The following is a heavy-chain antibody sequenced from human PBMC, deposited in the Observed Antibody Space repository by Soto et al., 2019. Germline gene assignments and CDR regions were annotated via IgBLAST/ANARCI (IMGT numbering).Heavy chain of an antibody. Sequence: GASVKVSCKASGGTFSSYAISWVRQAPAQGLEWMGGIIPIFGTANYAQKFQGRVTITADESTSTAYMELSSLRSEDTAVYYCATAHYFCSGGSCYGYYYYGMDVWGQGTTVTVSS. J-gene: IGHJ6*02. D-gene: IGHD2-15*01. CDR1: GGTFSSYA. V-gene: IGHV1-69*13. CDR2: IIPIFGTA. CDR3: ATAHYFCSGGSCYGYYYYGMDV.